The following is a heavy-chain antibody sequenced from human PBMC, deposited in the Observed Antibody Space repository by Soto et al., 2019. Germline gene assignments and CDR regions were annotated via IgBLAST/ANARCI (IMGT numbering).Heavy chain of an antibody. V-gene: IGHV1-18*01. CDR1: GYTFTRSG. CDR2: INPYNGDT. Sequence: ASVKVSCKASGYTFTRSGISWVRQAPGQGLEWMGWINPYNGDTNYAQTFQGRVTMTTDTSTSTVYMELSSLRSEDTAVYYCARDLTVSGYSYGFDHWGQGTLVTVSS. D-gene: IGHD5-18*01. J-gene: IGHJ4*02. CDR3: ARDLTVSGYSYGFDH.